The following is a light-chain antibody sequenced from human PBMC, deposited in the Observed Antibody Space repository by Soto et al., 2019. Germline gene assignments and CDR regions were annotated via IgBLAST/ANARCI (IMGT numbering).Light chain of an antibody. CDR1: SSNIGAGFD. CDR3: QSYDRSLSGWV. V-gene: IGLV1-40*01. Sequence: QSVLTQPPSVSGAPGQRVTISCTGSSSNIGAGFDVHWYHQIAGTAPKLLIFGNTNRPSGVPDRFSGSKSGTSASLAITGLQAEDEGDYYCQSYDRSLSGWVFGGGTKLTVL. J-gene: IGLJ3*02. CDR2: GNT.